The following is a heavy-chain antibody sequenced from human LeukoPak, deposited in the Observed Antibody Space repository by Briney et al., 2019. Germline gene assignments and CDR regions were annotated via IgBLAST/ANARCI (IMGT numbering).Heavy chain of an antibody. Sequence: ASVKVSCKASGYTFTSYGISWVRQAPGKGLEWMGGFDPEDGETIYAQKFQGRVTMTEDTSTDTAYMELSSLRSEDTAVYYCATAGGYYGDYWGQGTLVTVSS. CDR3: ATAGGYYGDY. V-gene: IGHV1-24*01. D-gene: IGHD3-22*01. J-gene: IGHJ4*02. CDR1: GYTFTSYG. CDR2: FDPEDGET.